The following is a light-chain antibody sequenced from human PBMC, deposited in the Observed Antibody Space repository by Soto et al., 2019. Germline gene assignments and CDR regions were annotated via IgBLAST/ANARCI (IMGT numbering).Light chain of an antibody. CDR2: AAS. V-gene: IGKV1-39*01. Sequence: DIQMTQSPSSLSASVGDRVTISCRASQTINTYVNWYLQKPGKAPKLLIYAASSLHSGVPSRFSGSGSGTYFTLTISTLQPEDFATYYCQLSFSTPRTFGQGTKVEIK. CDR1: QTINTY. J-gene: IGKJ1*01. CDR3: QLSFSTPRT.